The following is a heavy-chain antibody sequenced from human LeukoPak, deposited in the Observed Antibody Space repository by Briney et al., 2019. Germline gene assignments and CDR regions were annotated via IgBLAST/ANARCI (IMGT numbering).Heavy chain of an antibody. CDR1: GFTFSSSA. CDR3: AKGSYYDSSGSFYFDY. J-gene: IGHJ4*02. D-gene: IGHD3-22*01. Sequence: GGSLRLSCAASGFTFSSSAMSWVRQAPGKGLEWVSAISGSGGSTYYADSVKGRFTISRDNFKNTLYLQMNSLRAEDTAVYYCAKGSYYDSSGSFYFDYWGQGTLVTVSS. CDR2: ISGSGGST. V-gene: IGHV3-23*01.